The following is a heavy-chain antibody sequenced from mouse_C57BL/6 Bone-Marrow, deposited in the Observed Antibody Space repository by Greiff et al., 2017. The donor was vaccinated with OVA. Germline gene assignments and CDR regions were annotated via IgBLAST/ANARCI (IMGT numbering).Heavy chain of an antibody. CDR2: IDPSDSYT. V-gene: IGHV1-69*01. Sequence: QVQLQQPGAELVMPGASVKLSCKASGYTFTSYWMHWVKQRPGQGLEWIGEIDPSDSYTNYNQKFKGKATLTLDKSSSTPYMRLSSLASEDSSVYYCASEVYGCSYFDYWGQGTTLTVSS. CDR1: GYTFTSYW. J-gene: IGHJ2*01. D-gene: IGHD1-1*01. CDR3: ASEVYGCSYFDY.